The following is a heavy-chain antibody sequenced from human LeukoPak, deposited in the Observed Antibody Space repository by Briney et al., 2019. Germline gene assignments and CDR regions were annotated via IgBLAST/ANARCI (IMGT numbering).Heavy chain of an antibody. V-gene: IGHV4-39*07. Sequence: SETLSLTCTVSGGSISSSSYYWGWVRQPPGKGLEWIGSIYYSGSTYYNPSLKSRVTISVDTSKNQFSLKLSSVTAADTAVYYCARGGDGYSYFDYWGQGTLVTVSS. CDR3: ARGGDGYSYFDY. J-gene: IGHJ4*02. CDR2: IYYSGST. D-gene: IGHD5-24*01. CDR1: GGSISSSSYY.